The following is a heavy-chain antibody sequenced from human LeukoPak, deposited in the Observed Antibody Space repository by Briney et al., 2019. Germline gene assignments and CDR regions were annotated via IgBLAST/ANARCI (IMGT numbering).Heavy chain of an antibody. D-gene: IGHD3-22*01. J-gene: IGHJ6*03. V-gene: IGHV4-39*07. CDR2: IYYSGST. CDR3: ARVTHYDTGPQRYYYYYMDV. CDR1: GGSISSSSYY. Sequence: SETLSLTCTVSGGSISSSSYYWGWIRQPPGKGLEWIGSIYYSGSTYYNPSLKSRVTISVDTSKNQFSLKLSSVTAADTAVYYCARVTHYDTGPQRYYYYYMDVWGKGTTVTISS.